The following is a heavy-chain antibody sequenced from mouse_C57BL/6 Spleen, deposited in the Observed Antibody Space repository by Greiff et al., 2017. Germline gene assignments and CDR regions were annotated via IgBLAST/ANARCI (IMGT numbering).Heavy chain of an antibody. CDR2: INYDGSST. V-gene: IGHV5-16*01. Sequence: EVKLVESEGGLVQPGSSMKLSCTASGFTFSDYYMAWVRQVPEKGLEWVANINYDGSSTYYLDSLKSRFIISRDNAKNILYLQMSSLKSEDTATYYCARAYYGYFDVWGTGTTVTVSS. J-gene: IGHJ1*03. CDR3: ARAYYGYFDV. CDR1: GFTFSDYY.